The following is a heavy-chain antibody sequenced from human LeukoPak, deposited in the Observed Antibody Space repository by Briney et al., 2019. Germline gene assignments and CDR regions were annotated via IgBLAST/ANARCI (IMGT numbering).Heavy chain of an antibody. CDR3: ARFVDYGGNSVLYYFDY. V-gene: IGHV1-2*02. D-gene: IGHD4-23*01. CDR2: INPNSGGT. CDR1: GYTLTDYY. J-gene: IGHJ4*02. Sequence: ASVKVSCKASGYTLTDYYMHWVRQAPGQGLEWMGWINPNSGGTNYAQKFQGRVTMTRDTSISTAYMELSRLRSDDPAVYYCARFVDYGGNSVLYYFDYWGQGTLVTVSS.